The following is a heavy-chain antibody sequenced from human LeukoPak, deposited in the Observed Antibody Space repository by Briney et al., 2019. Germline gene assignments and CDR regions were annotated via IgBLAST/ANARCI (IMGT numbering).Heavy chain of an antibody. Sequence: GGSLRLSCAASGFTFGSYWMSWVRQAPGKGLEWVANIKQDGSGKYYVDSVKGRFTISRDNAKNSLYLQMNSLRAEDTAVYYCAPNSWSGYHLFDYWGQGTLVTVSS. CDR2: IKQDGSGK. D-gene: IGHD3-3*01. J-gene: IGHJ4*02. CDR3: APNSWSGYHLFDY. V-gene: IGHV3-7*01. CDR1: GFTFGSYW.